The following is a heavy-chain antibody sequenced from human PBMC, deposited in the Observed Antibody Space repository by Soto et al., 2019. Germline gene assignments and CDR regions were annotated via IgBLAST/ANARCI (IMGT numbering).Heavy chain of an antibody. CDR1: GFSLSTSGMC. Sequence: KSGPTLVNPTQTLTLTCTFSGFSLSTSGMCVSWIRQPPGKALEWLARIDWDDDKYYSTSLKTRLTISKDTSKNQVVLTMTNMDPVDTATYYCARILKGGSGSYVYYYYMDVWGKGTTVTVSS. CDR3: ARILKGGSGSYVYYYYMDV. V-gene: IGHV2-70*11. J-gene: IGHJ6*03. CDR2: IDWDDDK. D-gene: IGHD3-10*01.